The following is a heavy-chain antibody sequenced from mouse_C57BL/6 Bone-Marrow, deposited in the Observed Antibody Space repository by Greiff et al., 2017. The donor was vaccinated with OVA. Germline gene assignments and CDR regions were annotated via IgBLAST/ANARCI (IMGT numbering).Heavy chain of an antibody. CDR1: GYTFPRYW. J-gene: IGHJ2*01. Sequence: VHLHPPGSDLVPPGASVKLSFTSSGYTFPRYWITWVKQRPGQGLECLVYIYPGRGSTNYNEKFKSKATLTVDTSSSTAYMQLSSLTSEDSAVYYCASPYYYGSLTFDYWGQGTTLTVSS. V-gene: IGHV1-55*01. CDR3: ASPYYYGSLTFDY. CDR2: IYPGRGST. D-gene: IGHD1-1*01.